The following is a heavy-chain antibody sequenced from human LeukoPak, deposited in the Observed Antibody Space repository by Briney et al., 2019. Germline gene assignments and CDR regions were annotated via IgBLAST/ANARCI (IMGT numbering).Heavy chain of an antibody. D-gene: IGHD3-22*01. Sequence: SETLSLTCAVYGGSFSGYYWSWIRQPPGKGLEWIGEINHSGSTNYNPSLKSRVTISVDTSKNQFSLKLSSVTAADTAVYYCARKTMIVVVNWFDPWGQGTLVTVSS. CDR2: INHSGST. CDR3: ARKTMIVVVNWFDP. CDR1: GGSFSGYY. J-gene: IGHJ5*02. V-gene: IGHV4-34*01.